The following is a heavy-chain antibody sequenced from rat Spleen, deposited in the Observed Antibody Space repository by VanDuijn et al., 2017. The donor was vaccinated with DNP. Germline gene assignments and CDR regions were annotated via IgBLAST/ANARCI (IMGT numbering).Heavy chain of an antibody. D-gene: IGHD1-4*01. J-gene: IGHJ2*01. V-gene: IGHV5-19*01. CDR2: ISPSGDST. CDR1: GFTFSNYG. CDR3: AAHYGYKPFDC. Sequence: EVQLVESGGGLVQPGRSLKLSCEASGFTFSNYGMHWMRQAPTKGLEWVASISPSGDSTYYRDSVKGRFTISRENAKSTRYLQMDSRRSVDTATYYRAAHYGYKPFDCWGQVVMVTVSS.